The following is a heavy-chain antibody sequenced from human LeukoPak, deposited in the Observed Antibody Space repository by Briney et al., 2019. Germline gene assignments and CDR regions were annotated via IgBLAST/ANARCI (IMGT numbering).Heavy chain of an antibody. CDR2: ISTGGGTI. Sequence: GSLRLSCAASRFTFSQYEMNWVRQAPGRGLEWVSYISTGGGTIYYADSVTGRFTISRDNAKNSLYLQMNSLRGEDTAVYYCARGSYGGNYLDSWGQGTLVIVSS. J-gene: IGHJ4*02. D-gene: IGHD4-23*01. CDR1: RFTFSQYE. CDR3: ARGSYGGNYLDS. V-gene: IGHV3-48*03.